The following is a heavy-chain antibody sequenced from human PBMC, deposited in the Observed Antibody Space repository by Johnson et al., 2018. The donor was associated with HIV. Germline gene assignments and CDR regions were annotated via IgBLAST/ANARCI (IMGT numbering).Heavy chain of an antibody. D-gene: IGHD3-10*02. V-gene: IGHV3-7*01. CDR3: AREREFTMCDAFDI. CDR1: GFSFRSYW. J-gene: IGHJ3*02. CDR2: IKQDGSEK. Sequence: EVQVVESGGGLVQPGGSLRLSCVASGFSFRSYWMTWVRQAPGKGLEWVANIKQDGSEKYYADYVKGRFTISRDNAKNSLYLQMNSLRAEDTAVYYCAREREFTMCDAFDIWGQGTTVTVSS.